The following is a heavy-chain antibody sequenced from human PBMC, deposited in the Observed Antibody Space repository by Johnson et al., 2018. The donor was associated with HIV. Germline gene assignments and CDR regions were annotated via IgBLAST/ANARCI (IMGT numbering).Heavy chain of an antibody. V-gene: IGHV3-30*14. J-gene: IGHJ3*02. CDR3: ARDEPTDDAFDI. CDR1: GFTFSTYA. Sequence: MQLVESGGGVAQPGRSLRLSCTASGFTFSTYAMHWVRQAPGKGLEWVAIISYDGNNKYYANSVKGRFTISRDNSKNTLYLQMGSLRAEDMAVYYCARDEPTDDAFDIWGQGTMVTVSS. CDR2: ISYDGNNK.